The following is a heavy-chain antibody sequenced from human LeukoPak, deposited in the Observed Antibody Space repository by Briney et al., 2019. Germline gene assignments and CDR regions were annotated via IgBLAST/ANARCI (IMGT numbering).Heavy chain of an antibody. J-gene: IGHJ3*02. D-gene: IGHD3-22*01. CDR3: AKGFVTDSSGYYAVFAFDI. Sequence: GGSLRLSCAASGFTFSTFAMSWVRQAPGKGLEWVSTISGSGGSTYYADSVKGRFTISRDNSENTLYLQMNSLRAEDTAVYYCAKGFVTDSSGYYAVFAFDIWGQGTMVTVSS. CDR2: ISGSGGST. V-gene: IGHV3-23*01. CDR1: GFTFSTFA.